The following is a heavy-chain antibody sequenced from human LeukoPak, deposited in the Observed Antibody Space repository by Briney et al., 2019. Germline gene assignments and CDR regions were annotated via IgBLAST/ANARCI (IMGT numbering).Heavy chain of an antibody. CDR1: TFTFSDYY. Sequence: GGSLRLSCAASTFTFSDYYMSWIRQAPGKGLEWVSHISSSGSFIYYADSVKDRFTISRDNAKNSLDLQMNSLRDVDTAIYSCARAGGGGYNYGLDYWGQGILVAVSS. CDR2: ISSSGSFI. V-gene: IGHV3-11*04. J-gene: IGHJ4*02. D-gene: IGHD5-18*01. CDR3: ARAGGGGYNYGLDY.